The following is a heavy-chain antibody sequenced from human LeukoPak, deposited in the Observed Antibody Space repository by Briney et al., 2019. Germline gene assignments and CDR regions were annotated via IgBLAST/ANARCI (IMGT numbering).Heavy chain of an antibody. CDR1: GDTLTDLS. D-gene: IGHD3-10*01. Sequence: GASVKVSCKVSGDTLTDLSMQWVRQTPGKGLEWLGGFAPENGETIYAQKFQGRVTLAEDTSTDTAYMELNSLRSEDTAAYYCATDIPRRVRGVVYSSFGMDVWGQGTTVTVSS. V-gene: IGHV1-24*01. J-gene: IGHJ6*02. CDR2: FAPENGET. CDR3: ATDIPRRVRGVVYSSFGMDV.